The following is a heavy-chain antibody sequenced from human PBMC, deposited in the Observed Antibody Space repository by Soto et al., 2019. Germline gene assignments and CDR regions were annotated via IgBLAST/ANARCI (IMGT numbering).Heavy chain of an antibody. CDR1: GLTFRTYL. Sequence: GGSLRLSCRTSGLTFRTYLMSWVRQAPGKGLEWVANIKTDGSEEYYADSVEGRFTISRDNTKNSLYLQMNSLRADDTAMYYCATYNDSDWETYSFRHWGQGSLVTVSS. CDR3: ATYNDSDWETYSFRH. J-gene: IGHJ4*02. V-gene: IGHV3-7*01. CDR2: IKTDGSEE. D-gene: IGHD3-16*02.